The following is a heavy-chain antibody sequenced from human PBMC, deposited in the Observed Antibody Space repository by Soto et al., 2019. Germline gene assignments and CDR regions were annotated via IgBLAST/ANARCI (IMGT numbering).Heavy chain of an antibody. D-gene: IGHD3-22*01. CDR1: GGTFSSYT. V-gene: IGHV1-69*02. CDR3: ARGALYYYDSSGYSPVGAFDI. CDR2: IIPILGIT. Sequence: ASVKVSCKASGGTFSSYTISWVRQAPGQGLEWMGRIIPILGITNYAQKLQGRVTMTTDTSTSTAYMELRSLRSDDTAVYYCARGALYYYDSSGYSPVGAFDIWGQGTMVTVSS. J-gene: IGHJ3*02.